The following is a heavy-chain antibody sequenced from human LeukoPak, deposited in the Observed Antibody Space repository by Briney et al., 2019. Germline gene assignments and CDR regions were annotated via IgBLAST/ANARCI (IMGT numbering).Heavy chain of an antibody. D-gene: IGHD3-10*01. CDR1: GYTFTNHY. Sequence: ASVKVSCKASGYTFTNHYIHWVRQAPGQGLEWMGWINPNSGGTNYAQKFQGRVTMTRDTSISTAYMEVSRLRSDDTAVYYCARTPSGTYIDYWGQGTLVTVSS. CDR2: INPNSGGT. CDR3: ARTPSGTYIDY. J-gene: IGHJ4*02. V-gene: IGHV1-2*02.